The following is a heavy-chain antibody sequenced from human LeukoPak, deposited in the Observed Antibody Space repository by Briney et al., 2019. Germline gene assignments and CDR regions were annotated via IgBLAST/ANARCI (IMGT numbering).Heavy chain of an antibody. CDR2: ISAYNGNT. J-gene: IGHJ6*02. V-gene: IGHV1-18*01. D-gene: IGHD3-3*01. CDR3: ARDSNYYDFWSGYLPRSYYYGMDV. Sequence: EASVKVSCKASGYTFTSYGISWVRQAPGQGLEWMGWISAYNGNTNYAQKLQGRVTMTTDTSTSTAYMELRSLRSDDTAVYYCARDSNYYDFWSGYLPRSYYYGMDVWGRGTTVTVSS. CDR1: GYTFTSYG.